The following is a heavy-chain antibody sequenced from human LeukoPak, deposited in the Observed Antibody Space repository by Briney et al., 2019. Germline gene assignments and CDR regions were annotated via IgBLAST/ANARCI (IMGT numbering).Heavy chain of an antibody. V-gene: IGHV1-69*13. CDR2: IIPIFGTA. CDR1: GGTFSRSA. D-gene: IGHD4-23*01. CDR3: ARLTTVVPV. Sequence: SVKVSCKASGGTFSRSAVSWVRQAPGQGLEWMGGIIPIFGTANYAQKFQGRVTITADESTSTAYMELSSLRSEDTAVYYCARLTTVVPVWGQGTLVTVSS. J-gene: IGHJ4*02.